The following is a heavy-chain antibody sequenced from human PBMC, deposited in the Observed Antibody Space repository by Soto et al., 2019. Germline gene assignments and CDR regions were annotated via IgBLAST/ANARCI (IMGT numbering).Heavy chain of an antibody. J-gene: IGHJ4*02. V-gene: IGHV3-7*01. CDR3: ARESEDLTSNFDY. Sequence: EERLVESGGDLAQSGGSLRLSCAATGFMFGTYWMSWVRQAPGKGLEWVANIKHDGNEKYYADSVKGRFTVSRDNVKNFLHLQMSSLRAEDTAVYYCARESEDLTSNFDYWGQGTLVTVSS. CDR2: IKHDGNEK. CDR1: GFMFGTYW.